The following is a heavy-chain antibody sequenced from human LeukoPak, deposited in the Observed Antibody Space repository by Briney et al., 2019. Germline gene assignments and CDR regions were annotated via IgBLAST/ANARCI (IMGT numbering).Heavy chain of an antibody. J-gene: IGHJ3*02. D-gene: IGHD4-17*01. CDR3: TREYGFMTTVFHAFDI. CDR2: MYYSGNT. Sequence: KPSETLSLTCTVSGASISSSSYYWGWIRQPPGKGLEWIGSMYYSGNTYYNPSLKSRVIISVDTSKNQFSLKLSSVTAADTAIYYCTREYGFMTTVFHAFDIWGQGTMVTVSS. CDR1: GASISSSSYY. V-gene: IGHV4-39*07.